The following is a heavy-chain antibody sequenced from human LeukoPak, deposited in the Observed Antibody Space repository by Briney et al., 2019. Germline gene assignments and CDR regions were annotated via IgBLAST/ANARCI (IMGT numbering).Heavy chain of an antibody. CDR1: GYSISSGYY. CDR3: GRGKRWLHAGDAFDI. Sequence: SETLSLTCAVSGYSISSGYYWGWIRQPPGKGLEWSGSIYHSGSTYYNPSLKSRVTISVDTSKNQFSLKLSSVTAADTAVYYCGRGKRWLHAGDAFDIWGQGTMVTVSS. V-gene: IGHV4-38-2*01. D-gene: IGHD5-24*01. J-gene: IGHJ3*02. CDR2: IYHSGST.